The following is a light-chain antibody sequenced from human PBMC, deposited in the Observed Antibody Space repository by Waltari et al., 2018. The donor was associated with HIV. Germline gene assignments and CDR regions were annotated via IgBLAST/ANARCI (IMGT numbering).Light chain of an antibody. J-gene: IGLJ2*01. V-gene: IGLV1-44*01. CDR2: ANH. CDR3: ATWDASLSGPV. Sequence: QSELTQPPSASGTPGQRVTISCSGSSSNPRSYTFNWYQQLPGTAPKHLIYANHQRPSGVPDRFAGSQSDTSASLAIGGLQSEDEADYYCATWDASLSGPVFGGGTKLTVL. CDR1: SSNPRSYT.